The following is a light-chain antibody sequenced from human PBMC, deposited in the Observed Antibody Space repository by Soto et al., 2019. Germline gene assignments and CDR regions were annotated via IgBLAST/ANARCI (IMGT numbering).Light chain of an antibody. CDR3: TSYTSSSNYV. CDR2: EVN. V-gene: IGLV2-8*01. J-gene: IGLJ1*01. CDR1: SNDVGGYNY. Sequence: QSVLTQPPSASGSPGQSVTISCTGTSNDVGGYNYVSWYQQHPGKAPKLMIYEVNKRPSGVPDRFSGSKSGNTASLTVSGLQAEDEADYYCTSYTSSSNYVFGTGTKVTVL.